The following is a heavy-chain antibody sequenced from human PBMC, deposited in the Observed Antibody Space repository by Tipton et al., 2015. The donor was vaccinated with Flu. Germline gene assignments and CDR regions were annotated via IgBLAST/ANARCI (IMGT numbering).Heavy chain of an antibody. V-gene: IGHV4-59*01. J-gene: IGHJ4*02. CDR3: ARSTYGFSAVDFDH. Sequence: TLSLTCTVSGGPISPYYWNWIRQPPGKGLEWIAYIYHSGSTNYNPSLRSRVTISVDTSKSRFSLRLSSVTAADTAVYFCARSTYGFSAVDFDHWGQGALVTVSS. CDR2: IYHSGST. D-gene: IGHD5-24*01. CDR1: GGPISPYY.